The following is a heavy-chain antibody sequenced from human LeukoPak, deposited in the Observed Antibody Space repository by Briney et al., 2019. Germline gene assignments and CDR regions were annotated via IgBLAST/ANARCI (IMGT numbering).Heavy chain of an antibody. CDR2: ISYDGSNK. Sequence: PGGSLRLSCAASGFTFSSYAMHWVRQAPGKGLEWVAVISYDGSNKYYADSVKGRFTISRDNSKNTLYLQMNSLRTEDTAVYCCAKGGSYYDILPPGELIYYWGQGTLVTVSS. J-gene: IGHJ4*02. V-gene: IGHV3-30-3*01. CDR3: AKGGSYYDILPPGELIYY. CDR1: GFTFSSYA. D-gene: IGHD3-9*01.